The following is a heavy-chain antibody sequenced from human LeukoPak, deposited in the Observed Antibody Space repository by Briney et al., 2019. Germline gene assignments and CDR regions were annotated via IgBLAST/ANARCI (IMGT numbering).Heavy chain of an antibody. V-gene: IGHV4-59*08. CDR2: IYYSGST. CDR3: ARQTQRLAS. D-gene: IGHD6-25*01. Sequence: KPSETLSLTCTVSGGSISSYYWSWIRQPPGKGLEWIGYIYYSGSTNYNPSLKSRVTISVDTSKNQFSLKLSSVTAADTAVYYCARQTQRLASWGQGTLVTVSS. CDR1: GGSISSYY. J-gene: IGHJ5*02.